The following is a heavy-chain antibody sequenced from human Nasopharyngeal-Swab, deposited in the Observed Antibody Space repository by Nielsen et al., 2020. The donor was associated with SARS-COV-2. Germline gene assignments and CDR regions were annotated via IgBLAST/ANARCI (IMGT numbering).Heavy chain of an antibody. CDR1: GYSSQNYV. V-gene: IGHV1-18*01. CDR3: ARGTEHLASVWGY. CDR2: ISFYTGHT. J-gene: IGHJ4*02. Sequence: VKVSCKTSGYSSQNYVISWVRPAPGQGLEWMGWISFYTGHTNYAQNLQGIVTLTTDTSTSTAYMELRSLRSDDTAVYYCARGTEHLASVWGYWGQGTLVTVSS. D-gene: IGHD3-16*01.